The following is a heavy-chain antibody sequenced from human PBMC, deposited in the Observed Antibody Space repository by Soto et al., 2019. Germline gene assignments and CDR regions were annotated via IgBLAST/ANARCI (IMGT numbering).Heavy chain of an antibody. CDR1: GFTLTTFE. V-gene: IGHV3-48*03. J-gene: IGHJ4*02. Sequence: EVQLVESGGGLVQPGGSLILSCMASGFTLTTFEMNWDRQAPGKGLEWVSHLSPTGFLQDRDSVRGRFTLTRDNAQNSLYLEMNSLIPEDTAVYYCARDESMAGDKRDCWGQGTLVTVSS. D-gene: IGHD6-19*01. CDR2: LSPTGFL. CDR3: ARDESMAGDKRDC.